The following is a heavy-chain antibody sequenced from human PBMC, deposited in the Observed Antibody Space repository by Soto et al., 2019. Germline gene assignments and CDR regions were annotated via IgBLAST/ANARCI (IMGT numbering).Heavy chain of an antibody. Sequence: HPGGSLRLSCAVSGFTLNSNDMTWVRQAPGKGLEWVSTISSSGAFTYHADSVRGRLTISRDNSKNALYLQMNSLRAEDTAVYYCAKVTPTTTVVTPVDYWGQGTLVTVSS. V-gene: IGHV3-23*01. CDR2: ISSSGAFT. D-gene: IGHD4-17*01. CDR1: GFTLNSND. J-gene: IGHJ4*02. CDR3: AKVTPTTTVVTPVDY.